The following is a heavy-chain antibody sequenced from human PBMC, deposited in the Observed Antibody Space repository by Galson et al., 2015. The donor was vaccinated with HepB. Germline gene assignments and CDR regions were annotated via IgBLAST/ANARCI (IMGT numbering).Heavy chain of an antibody. Sequence: SLRLSCAASGFTFSNAWMSWVRQAPGKGLEWVSGINWNGGSTGYADSVKGRFTISRDNAKNTLYLQMNSLRAEDTAVYYCARDLLIPYSYGLYYYYGMDVWGQGTAVTVSS. V-gene: IGHV3-20*04. CDR2: INWNGGST. D-gene: IGHD5-18*01. CDR3: ARDLLIPYSYGLYYYYGMDV. J-gene: IGHJ6*02. CDR1: GFTFSNAW.